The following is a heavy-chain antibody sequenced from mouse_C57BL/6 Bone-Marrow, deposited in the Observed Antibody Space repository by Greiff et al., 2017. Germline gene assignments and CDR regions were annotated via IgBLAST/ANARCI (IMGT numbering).Heavy chain of an antibody. D-gene: IGHD1-1*01. V-gene: IGHV1-9*01. CDR1: GYTFTGYW. J-gene: IGHJ2*01. CDR2: ILPGSGST. Sequence: VQVVESGAELMKPGASVKISCKATGYTFTGYWIEWVKQRPGNGLEWIGEILPGSGSTNYNEKFKGKATFTGDTSSNTAYMQISSLTTEDSAIYYCARADYYGISYAFDYWGQGTTLTVSS. CDR3: ARADYYGISYAFDY.